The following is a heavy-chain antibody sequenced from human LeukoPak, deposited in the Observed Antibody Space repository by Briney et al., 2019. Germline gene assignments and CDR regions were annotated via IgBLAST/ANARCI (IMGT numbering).Heavy chain of an antibody. Sequence: GGSLRLSCAASGFTFSDYTMHWVRLAPGKRLEYVSAITANGGSKYHADSVRARFTISRDNAKNSLYLQMNSLRAEDTAVYYCAELGITMIGGVWGKGTTVTISS. J-gene: IGHJ6*04. CDR2: ITANGGSK. D-gene: IGHD3-10*02. V-gene: IGHV3-64*02. CDR1: GFTFSDYT. CDR3: AELGITMIGGV.